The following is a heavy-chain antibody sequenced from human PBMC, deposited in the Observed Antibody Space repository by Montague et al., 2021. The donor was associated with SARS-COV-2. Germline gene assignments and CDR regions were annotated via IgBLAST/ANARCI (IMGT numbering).Heavy chain of an antibody. Sequence: SVKVSCKVSGYTLTELSMHWVRQAPGKGLEWMGGFDPEDGETIYAQKFQGRVTMTEDTSTDTAYMELSSLRSEDTAVFYCARRDQYGSGTNGLLQFWGQGILVTVSS. CDR2: FDPEDGET. D-gene: IGHD3-10*01. J-gene: IGHJ4*02. CDR3: ARRDQYGSGTNGLLQF. CDR1: GYTLTELS. V-gene: IGHV1-24*01.